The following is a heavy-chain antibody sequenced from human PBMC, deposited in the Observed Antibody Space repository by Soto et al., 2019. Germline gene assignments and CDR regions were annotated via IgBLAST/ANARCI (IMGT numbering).Heavy chain of an antibody. V-gene: IGHV4-61*08. CDR1: GVSISSGGYS. J-gene: IGHJ6*02. Sequence: ETLSLTCAVSGVSISSGGYSWSWIRQPPGKGLEWIGYMYYSGSTNYNPSLKSRVTISVDTSKKQFSLKLNSVTAADTAVYYCARGSGNYYYYGLDVWGLGTTVTVSS. CDR3: ARGSGNYYYYGLDV. CDR2: MYYSGST. D-gene: IGHD1-26*01.